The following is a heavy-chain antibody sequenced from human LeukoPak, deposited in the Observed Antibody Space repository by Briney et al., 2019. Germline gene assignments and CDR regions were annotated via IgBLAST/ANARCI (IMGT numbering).Heavy chain of an antibody. CDR3: ARGPLLGYCSGGSCYLLDY. V-gene: IGHV1-3*01. J-gene: IGHJ4*02. D-gene: IGHD2-15*01. Sequence: ASVKVSCKASGYTFTSYAMHWVRQAPGQSLEWMGWINAGNGNTKYSQKFQGRVTITRDTSASTAYMELSSLRSEDTAVYYCARGPLLGYCSGGSCYLLDYWGQGTLVTVSS. CDR2: INAGNGNT. CDR1: GYTFTSYA.